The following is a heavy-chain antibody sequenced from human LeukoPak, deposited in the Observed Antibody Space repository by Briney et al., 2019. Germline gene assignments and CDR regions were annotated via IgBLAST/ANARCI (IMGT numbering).Heavy chain of an antibody. CDR1: GYTFTGYY. CDR2: INPNSGGT. Sequence: GASVKVSCKASGYTFTGYYMHWVRQAPGQGLEWMGWINPNSGGTNYAQKFQGRVTMTTDTSTSTAYMELRSLRSDDTAVYYCARGIDIAAAGINWFDPWGQGTLVTVSS. J-gene: IGHJ5*02. V-gene: IGHV1-2*02. D-gene: IGHD6-13*01. CDR3: ARGIDIAAAGINWFDP.